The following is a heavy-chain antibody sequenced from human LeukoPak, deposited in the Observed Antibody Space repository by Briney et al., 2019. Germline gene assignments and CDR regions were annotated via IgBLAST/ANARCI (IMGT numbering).Heavy chain of an antibody. CDR1: GFSFSSHG. D-gene: IGHD2-2*01. CDR2: IIGGAGST. CDR3: AHGAMYQLDY. Sequence: GGSLRLSCAASGFSFSSHGMSWVRQAPGKGREWVSGIIGGAGSTYYADSVKGRFTISGDNSKNTLFLQMNSLRAEDTAVYYCAHGAMYQLDYWGQGTLVTVSS. J-gene: IGHJ4*02. V-gene: IGHV3-23*01.